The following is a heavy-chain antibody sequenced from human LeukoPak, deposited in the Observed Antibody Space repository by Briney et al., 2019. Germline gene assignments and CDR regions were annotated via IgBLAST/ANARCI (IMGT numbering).Heavy chain of an antibody. Sequence: GGSLRLSCAASGFNFSNYSMNWVRQAPGKGLQWVSYISSSSSSIYYADSVEGRFTISRDNAKNSLYLQMNSLRTEDTAVYYCARDLGSWYPYGFDYWGQGTLVAVSS. J-gene: IGHJ4*02. V-gene: IGHV3-48*04. CDR2: ISSSSSSI. CDR1: GFNFSNYS. CDR3: ARDLGSWYPYGFDY. D-gene: IGHD6-13*01.